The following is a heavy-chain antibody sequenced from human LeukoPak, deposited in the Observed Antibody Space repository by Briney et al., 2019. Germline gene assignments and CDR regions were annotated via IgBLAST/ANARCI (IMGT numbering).Heavy chain of an antibody. CDR2: ISGSGGST. CDR3: GKDPTYYDFWSGYYSGYFDY. Sequence: GGSLRLSCAASGFTFSSYAMSWVRQAPGKGLEWVSAISGSGGSTYYADSVKGRFTISRDNSKNTLYLQMNSLRAEDTAVYYCGKDPTYYDFWSGYYSGYFDYWGQGTLVTVSS. V-gene: IGHV3-23*01. D-gene: IGHD3-3*01. J-gene: IGHJ4*02. CDR1: GFTFSSYA.